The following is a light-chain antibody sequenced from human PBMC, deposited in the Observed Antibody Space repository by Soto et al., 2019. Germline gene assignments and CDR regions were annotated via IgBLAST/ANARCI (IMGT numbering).Light chain of an antibody. V-gene: IGKV3-20*01. CDR1: QSVSSSY. Sequence: IVLSQSASTLSLSPGERATLSCRASQSVSSSYLAWYKQKPGQAPRLLIYGASRKAPGIPDRFSGRGSGTDLTLTISKLGPENFAIDYWQQYGSAPPSTFGQGTRLEIK. CDR3: QQYGSAPPST. CDR2: GAS. J-gene: IGKJ5*01.